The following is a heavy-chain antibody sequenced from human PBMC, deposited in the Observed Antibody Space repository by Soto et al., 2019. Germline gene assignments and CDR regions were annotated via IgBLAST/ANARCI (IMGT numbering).Heavy chain of an antibody. Sequence: EVQLLESGGGFVQPGGSLRLSCAASGFTFSNYAMSWVRQAPGKGLEWVSAISGSGGSTYYAETVKGRFTISRDNASNPLYLQMNSLGADDTGVYYCVSRNYFHSGGYYYWYYCDFWGRGTLVTVSS. V-gene: IGHV3-23*01. J-gene: IGHJ4*02. CDR2: ISGSGGST. D-gene: IGHD3-22*01. CDR3: VSRNYFHSGGYYYWYYCDF. CDR1: GFTFSNYA.